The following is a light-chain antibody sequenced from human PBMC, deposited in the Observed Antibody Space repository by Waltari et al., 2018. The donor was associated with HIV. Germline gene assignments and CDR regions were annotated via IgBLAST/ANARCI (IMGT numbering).Light chain of an antibody. CDR2: GVS. CDR1: QSVGTN. V-gene: IGKV3-15*01. CDR3: QQYNNWPPWT. Sequence: EMLVTQSPASVSVSPGGRATLPCRASQSVGTNLAWYQQRPGQAPRLRIYGVSTRATDIPARFSGSGSGTDFTLTINSLQSEDSAVYYCQQYNNWPPWTFGQGTKVEI. J-gene: IGKJ1*01.